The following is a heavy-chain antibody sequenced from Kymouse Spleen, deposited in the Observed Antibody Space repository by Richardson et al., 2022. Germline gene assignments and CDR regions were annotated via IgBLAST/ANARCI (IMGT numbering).Heavy chain of an antibody. V-gene: IGHV3-21*03. Sequence: EVQLVESGGGLVKPGGSLRLSCAASGFTFSSYSMNWVRQAPGKGLEWVSSISSSSSYIYYADSVKGRFTISRDNAKNSLYLQMNSLRAEDTAVYYCARLYYYGSGSYYNYFDYWGQGTLVTVSS. J-gene: IGHJ4*02. CDR1: GFTFSSYS. D-gene: IGHD3-10*01. CDR3: ARLYYYGSGSYYNYFDY. CDR2: ISSSSSYI.